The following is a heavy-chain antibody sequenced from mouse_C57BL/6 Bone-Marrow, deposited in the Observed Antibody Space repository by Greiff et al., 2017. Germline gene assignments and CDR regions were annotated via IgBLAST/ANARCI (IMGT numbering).Heavy chain of an antibody. V-gene: IGHV2-9-1*01. CDR3: ASHYGTTGAWFAY. CDR2: LWTGGGT. CDR1: GFSLTSYA. J-gene: IGHJ3*01. Sequence: VKLVESGPGLVAPSQSLSITCTVSGFSLTSYAISWVRQPPGKGLEWLGVLWTGGGTNSNSALKSRLSISKDNSKSQVFLKMNSLQTDDTARYYCASHYGTTGAWFAYWGQGTLVTVSA. D-gene: IGHD1-1*01.